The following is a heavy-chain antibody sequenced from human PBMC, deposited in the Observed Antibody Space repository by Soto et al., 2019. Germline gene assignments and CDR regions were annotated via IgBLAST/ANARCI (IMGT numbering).Heavy chain of an antibody. CDR3: ARWGTTGGLDV. D-gene: IGHD3-16*01. CDR1: GFTFRSFV. CDR2: TSYDGTNK. V-gene: IGHV3-30*19. Sequence: QVQLVESGGGVVQPGTSLRLSCVGSGFTFRSFVIHWVRQAPGRGLEWVALTSYDGTNKYFGDSVKGRFTISRDNSRNTVDLQIDSLSLEDTALYYCARWGTTGGLDVWGQGTLVSVSS. J-gene: IGHJ4*02.